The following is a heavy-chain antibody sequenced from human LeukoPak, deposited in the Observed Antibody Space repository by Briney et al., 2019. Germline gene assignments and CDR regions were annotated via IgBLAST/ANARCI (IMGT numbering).Heavy chain of an antibody. Sequence: ASVKVSCKASGYTFTDYYMHWVRQAPGQGLEWMGWINPSSGGTNYAQKFQGRVTVTRDTSISTAYMDLSRLRSDDTAVYYCARVTRVNYYGLGSYNFWGQGTLVTVSS. J-gene: IGHJ4*02. V-gene: IGHV1-2*02. CDR2: INPSSGGT. D-gene: IGHD3-10*01. CDR1: GYTFTDYY. CDR3: ARVTRVNYYGLGSYNF.